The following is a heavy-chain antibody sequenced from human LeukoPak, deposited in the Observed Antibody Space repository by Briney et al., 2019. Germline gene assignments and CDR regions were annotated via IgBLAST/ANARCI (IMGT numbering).Heavy chain of an antibody. CDR1: GGTFTSYA. Sequence: SVKVSCKASGGTFTSYAISWVRQAPGQGLEWMGGIIPIFGTANYAQKFQGRVTITADESTSTAYMELSSLRSEDTAVYYCARVAHYCSGGSCYYHFDYWGQGTLVTVSS. J-gene: IGHJ4*02. V-gene: IGHV1-69*13. D-gene: IGHD2-15*01. CDR2: IIPIFGTA. CDR3: ARVAHYCSGGSCYYHFDY.